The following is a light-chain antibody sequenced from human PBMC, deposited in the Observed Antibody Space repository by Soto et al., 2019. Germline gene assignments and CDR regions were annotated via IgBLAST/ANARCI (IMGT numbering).Light chain of an antibody. CDR2: GAS. CDR3: QQYATWT. J-gene: IGKJ1*01. V-gene: IGKV3-20*01. CDR1: QSVSSSY. Sequence: EIVLTQSPGTLSLSPGERATLSCRASQSVSSSYLAWYQQKPGQAPRLLIYGASNRATGIPDRFSGSGSGTDFTLTISRLEPEDFAVYYCQQYATWTFGQGTKVDIK.